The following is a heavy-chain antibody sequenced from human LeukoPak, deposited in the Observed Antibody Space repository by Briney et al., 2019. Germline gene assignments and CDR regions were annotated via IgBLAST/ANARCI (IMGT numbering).Heavy chain of an antibody. V-gene: IGHV3-21*01. CDR2: ISSSSSYI. CDR1: GFTFSSYS. Sequence: PGGSLRLSCAASGFTFSSYSMNWVRQAPGKGLEWVSSISSSSSYIYYADSVKGRSTISRDNAKNSLYLQMNSLRAEDTAVYYCARDTPRACDYWGQGTLVTVSS. J-gene: IGHJ4*02. CDR3: ARDTPRACDY.